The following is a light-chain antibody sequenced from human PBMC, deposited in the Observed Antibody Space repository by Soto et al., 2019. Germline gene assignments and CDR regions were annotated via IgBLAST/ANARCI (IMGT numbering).Light chain of an antibody. Sequence: EIVLTQSPGTLSLSPGERATLSCRASQSVSSTSLAWYQQIPGQAPRLLIYGASSRATGIPDRFSGRGSGTDFTLTISRLEPEDFAVYYCQQYGSSPPYTFGQGTKLEIK. J-gene: IGKJ2*01. CDR3: QQYGSSPPYT. CDR2: GAS. CDR1: QSVSSTS. V-gene: IGKV3-20*01.